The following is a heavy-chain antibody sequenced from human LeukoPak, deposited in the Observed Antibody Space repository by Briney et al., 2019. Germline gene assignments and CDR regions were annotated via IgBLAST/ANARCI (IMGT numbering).Heavy chain of an antibody. CDR1: GGSFSGYY. CDR2: INHSGST. D-gene: IGHD6-13*01. V-gene: IGHV4-34*01. J-gene: IGHJ4*02. CDR3: ARGRWHPSVRVDY. Sequence: SETLSLTCAVYGGSFSGYYWSWVRQPPGKGLEWIGEINHSGSTNYNPSLKSRVTISVDTSKNQFSLKLNSVTAADTAVYYCARGRWHPSVRVDYWGQGTLVTVSS.